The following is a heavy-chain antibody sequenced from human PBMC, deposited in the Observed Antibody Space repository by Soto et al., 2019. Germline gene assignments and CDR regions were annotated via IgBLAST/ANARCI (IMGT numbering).Heavy chain of an antibody. Sequence: NPSETLSLTCTVSGDSISSLYWSWIRQPPGKGLEWIGYIYYSGSINYNPSLKSRVTISVDPSKNQFSLRLSSVTAADTAVYYCAKSLWDTSGWKTDYWGQGTLVTVS. D-gene: IGHD6-19*01. J-gene: IGHJ4*02. CDR1: GDSISSLY. V-gene: IGHV4-59*01. CDR2: IYYSGSI. CDR3: AKSLWDTSGWKTDY.